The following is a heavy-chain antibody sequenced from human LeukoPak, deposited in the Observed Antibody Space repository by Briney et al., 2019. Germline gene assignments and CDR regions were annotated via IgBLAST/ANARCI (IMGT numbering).Heavy chain of an antibody. CDR3: AREGGYSYGYLDY. CDR1: GGSVSSGTYY. V-gene: IGHV4-61*01. CDR2: VYYSGST. D-gene: IGHD5-18*01. J-gene: IGHJ4*02. Sequence: SETLSLTCTVSGGSVSSGTYYWSWIRQPPGKGLEWIGYVYYSGSTKYNPSLKSRVTISVDTSKNQFSLRLTSVTAADTAIYYCAREGGYSYGYLDYWGQGTLVTVSS.